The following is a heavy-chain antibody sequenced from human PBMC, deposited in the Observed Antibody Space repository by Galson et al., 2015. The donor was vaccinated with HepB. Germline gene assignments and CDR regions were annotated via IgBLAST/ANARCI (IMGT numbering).Heavy chain of an antibody. CDR2: VWYDGTKQ. CDR3: QVVTLS. D-gene: IGHD3-22*01. CDR1: GFVFSRHG. Sequence: SLRLSCAASGFVFSRHGMHWARQAPGKGLEWVAVVWYDGTKQYYSESVEGRFTISRDNSKNMVYLQMNSLRVEDTAVYYCQVVTLSWGQGTLVTVSS. J-gene: IGHJ5*02. V-gene: IGHV3-33*01.